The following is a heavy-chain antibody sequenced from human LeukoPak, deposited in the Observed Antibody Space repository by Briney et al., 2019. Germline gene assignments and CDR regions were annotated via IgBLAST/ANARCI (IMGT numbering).Heavy chain of an antibody. CDR2: ISHDGII. D-gene: IGHD5-24*01. Sequence: PGGSLRLSCETAGFTFSSYVMHWVRRTPGKGLVWVSRISHDGIISYADSVKGRCTISRDNAKNTLILQMNSLRVEDTAVYYCARDWVYKIDYWGRGTLVTVSS. J-gene: IGHJ4*02. CDR1: GFTFSSYV. V-gene: IGHV3-74*01. CDR3: ARDWVYKIDY.